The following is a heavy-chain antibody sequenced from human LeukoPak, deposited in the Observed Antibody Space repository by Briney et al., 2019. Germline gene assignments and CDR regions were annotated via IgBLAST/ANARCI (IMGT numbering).Heavy chain of an antibody. D-gene: IGHD1-26*01. CDR1: GGSISSYY. J-gene: IGHJ5*02. CDR2: IYHSGNT. V-gene: IGHV4-59*01. Sequence: KPSETLSLTCTVSGGSISSYYWSWIRQPPGKGLEWIGYIYHSGNTYHNPSLKSRITISVDTSKNQFSLKLTSVTAADTAVYYCARAGLVRRWFDPWGQGTLVSVTS. CDR3: ARAGLVRRWFDP.